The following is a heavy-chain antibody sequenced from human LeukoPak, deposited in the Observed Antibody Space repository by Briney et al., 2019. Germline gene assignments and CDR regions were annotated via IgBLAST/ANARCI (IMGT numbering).Heavy chain of an antibody. V-gene: IGHV1-2*02. J-gene: IGHJ4*02. CDR2: INPNSGGT. CDR1: GYTFTSYG. D-gene: IGHD3-9*01. Sequence: GASVKVSCKASGYTFTSYGISWVRQAPGQGLEWMGWINPNSGGTNYAQKFQGRVTMTRDTSISTAYMELSRLRSDDTAVYYCASKRYFDWLLRDPRFDYWGQGTLVTVSS. CDR3: ASKRYFDWLLRDPRFDY.